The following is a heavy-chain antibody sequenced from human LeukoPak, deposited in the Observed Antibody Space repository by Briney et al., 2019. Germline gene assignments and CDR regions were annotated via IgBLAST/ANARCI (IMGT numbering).Heavy chain of an antibody. CDR2: IYYSGST. D-gene: IGHD6-13*01. CDR1: GGSISSYY. V-gene: IGHV4-59*08. Sequence: SETLSLTCTVSGGSISSYYWSWIRQPPGKGLEWIGYIYYSGSTNYNPSLKSRVTISVDTSKNQFSLKLSSVTAADTAVYYCARYSSSWTVNWFDPWGQGTLVTVSS. J-gene: IGHJ5*02. CDR3: ARYSSSWTVNWFDP.